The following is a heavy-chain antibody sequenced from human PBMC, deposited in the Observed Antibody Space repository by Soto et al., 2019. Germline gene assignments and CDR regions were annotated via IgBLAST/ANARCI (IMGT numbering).Heavy chain of an antibody. CDR1: GGSFSDYA. CDR2: FIPMLGIA. Sequence: QVQLVQSGAEVKKPGSSVKVSCQASGGSFSDYAISWVRQAPGQGLEWMGGFIPMLGIADNAQKFQGRVIITADEYTSTVDMELSSLRSEDTAVYYCARDGDYYDSSGFQRDYHYYGMDVWGQGTTVTVAS. J-gene: IGHJ6*02. D-gene: IGHD3-22*01. V-gene: IGHV1-69*01. CDR3: ARDGDYYDSSGFQRDYHYYGMDV.